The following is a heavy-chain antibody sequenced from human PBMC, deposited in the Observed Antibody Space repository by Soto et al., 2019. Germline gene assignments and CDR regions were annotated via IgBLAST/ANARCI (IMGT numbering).Heavy chain of an antibody. V-gene: IGHV4-4*02. D-gene: IGHD6-6*01. CDR3: ARGKAATNRLYYFDY. CDR1: GGSISSSNW. Sequence: PSETLSLTCAVSGGSISSSNWWSWVRQPPGKGLEWIGEIYHSGSTNYNPSLKSRVTISVDKSKNQFSLKLSSVTAADTAVYYCARGKAATNRLYYFDYWGQGTLVTVSS. CDR2: IYHSGST. J-gene: IGHJ4*02.